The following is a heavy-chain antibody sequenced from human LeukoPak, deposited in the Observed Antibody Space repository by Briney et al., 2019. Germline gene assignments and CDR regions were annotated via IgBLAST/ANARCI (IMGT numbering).Heavy chain of an antibody. Sequence: SETLSLTCAVYGGSFSGYYWSWIRQPPGKGLEWIGEINHSGSTNYNPSLKSRVTISVDTSKNQFSLKLSSVTAADTAVYYCARHRLGYCSSTSCLAPYNWFDPWGQGTLVTVSS. J-gene: IGHJ5*02. CDR3: ARHRLGYCSSTSCLAPYNWFDP. V-gene: IGHV4-34*01. D-gene: IGHD2-2*01. CDR2: INHSGST. CDR1: GGSFSGYY.